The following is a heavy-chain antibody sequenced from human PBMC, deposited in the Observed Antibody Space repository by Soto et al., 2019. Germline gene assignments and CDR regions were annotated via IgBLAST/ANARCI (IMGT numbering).Heavy chain of an antibody. CDR2: INPNSGGT. Sequence: ASVKVSCKASRYTFTGYYMHWVRQAPGQGLEWMGWINPNSGGTNYAQKFQGWVTMTRDTSISTAYMELSRLRSDDTAVYYCARGRRTIFGVVSNWFDPWGQGTLVTVSS. J-gene: IGHJ5*02. V-gene: IGHV1-2*04. CDR3: ARGRRTIFGVVSNWFDP. CDR1: RYTFTGYY. D-gene: IGHD3-3*01.